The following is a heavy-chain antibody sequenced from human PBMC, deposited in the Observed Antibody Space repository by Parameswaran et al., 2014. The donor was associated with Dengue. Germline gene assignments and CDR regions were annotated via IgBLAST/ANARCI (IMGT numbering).Heavy chain of an antibody. J-gene: IGHJ3*02. D-gene: IGHD2-2*01. V-gene: IGHV1-2*02. CDR2: INPNSGGT. Sequence: WVRQAPGQGLEWMGWINPNSGGTNYAQRFQGRVTMTRDTSISTAYMELSGLRYDDTAVYYCARYLGYCSSSSCHNDAFDIWGQGTKVTVSS. CDR3: ARYLGYCSSSSCHNDAFDI.